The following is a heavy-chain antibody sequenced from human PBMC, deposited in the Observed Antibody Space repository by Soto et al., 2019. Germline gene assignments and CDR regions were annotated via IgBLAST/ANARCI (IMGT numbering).Heavy chain of an antibody. CDR2: IYYSGST. D-gene: IGHD3-22*01. CDR1: GGSISSGDYY. V-gene: IGHV4-30-4*01. CDR3: ARAGVYYYSSGYYDY. Sequence: QVQLQESGPGLVKPAQTLSLTCTVSGGSISSGDYYWSWIRQPPGKGLEWIGYIYYSGSTYYNPSLKSRVTLSVDTSKNQFSLKLSSVTAADTAVYYCARAGVYYYSSGYYDYWGQGTLVTVSS. J-gene: IGHJ4*02.